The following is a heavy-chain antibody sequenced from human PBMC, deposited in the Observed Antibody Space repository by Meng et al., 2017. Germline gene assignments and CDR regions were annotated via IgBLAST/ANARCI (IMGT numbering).Heavy chain of an antibody. CDR3: ATGAAAADH. V-gene: IGHV3-15*04. Sequence: QLVESGGGLVKPGGSLRLSCVASGLRFTDAWMSWVRQAPGKGLEWVGRIERKSDGGTIYYAAPVKGRFTISRDDSKNTLYLQMDSLINEDTAVYFCATGAAAADHWGQGTLVTASS. J-gene: IGHJ4*02. CDR1: GLRFTDAW. CDR2: IERKSDGGTI. D-gene: IGHD6-13*01.